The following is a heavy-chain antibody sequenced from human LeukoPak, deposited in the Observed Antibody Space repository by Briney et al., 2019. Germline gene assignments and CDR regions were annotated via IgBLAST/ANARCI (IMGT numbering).Heavy chain of an antibody. CDR3: ARAAPYYDFWTGFGHWDY. CDR1: GYTFTGYY. J-gene: IGHJ4*02. D-gene: IGHD3/OR15-3a*01. CDR2: INPNSGGT. Sequence: ASVKVSCKASGYTFTGYYMHWVRQAPGQGLEWMGWINPNSGGTNYAQKFQGRVTMTRDTSISTAYMGLSRLRSDDTAVYYCARAAPYYDFWTGFGHWDYWGQGTLVTVSS. V-gene: IGHV1-2*02.